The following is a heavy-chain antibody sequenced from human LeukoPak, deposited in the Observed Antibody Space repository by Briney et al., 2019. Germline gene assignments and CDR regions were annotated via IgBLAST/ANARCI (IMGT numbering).Heavy chain of an antibody. CDR1: GGTFSSYA. CDR2: IIPIFGTA. V-gene: IGHV1-69*06. D-gene: IGHD2-15*01. J-gene: IGHJ4*02. CDR3: ARGYCSGGSCFDY. Sequence: EASVKVSCKASGGTFSSYAISWVRQAPGQGLEWMGGIIPIFGTANYAQKFQGRVTITADKSTSTAYMELSSLRSEDTAVYYCARGYCSGGSCFDYWGQGTLVTVSS.